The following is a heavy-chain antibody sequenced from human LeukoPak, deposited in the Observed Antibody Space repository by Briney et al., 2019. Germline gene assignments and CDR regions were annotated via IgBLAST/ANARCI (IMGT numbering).Heavy chain of an antibody. CDR2: IYTSGST. CDR3: ARGGQWLVLGYYYCYMDV. CDR1: GGSISSYY. V-gene: IGHV4-4*07. Sequence: PSETLSLTCTVSGGSISSYYWSWIRQPAGKGLEWIGRIYTSGSTNYNPSLKSRVTMSVDTSKNQFSLKLSSVTAADTAVYYCARGGQWLVLGYYYCYMDVWGKGTTVTVSS. J-gene: IGHJ6*03. D-gene: IGHD6-19*01.